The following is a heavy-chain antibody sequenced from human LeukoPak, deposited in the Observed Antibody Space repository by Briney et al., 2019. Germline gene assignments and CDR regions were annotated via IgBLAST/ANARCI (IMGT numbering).Heavy chain of an antibody. J-gene: IGHJ4*02. CDR2: IRYDGSNK. V-gene: IGHV3-30*02. Sequence: GGSLRLSCAASGFTFSSYGTHWVRQAPGKGLEWVAFIRYDGSNKYYADSVKGRFTISRDNSKNTLYLQMNSLRAEDTAVYYCAKTPGYCSSTSCLPLFDYWGQGTLVTVSS. CDR3: AKTPGYCSSTSCLPLFDY. D-gene: IGHD2-2*01. CDR1: GFTFSSYG.